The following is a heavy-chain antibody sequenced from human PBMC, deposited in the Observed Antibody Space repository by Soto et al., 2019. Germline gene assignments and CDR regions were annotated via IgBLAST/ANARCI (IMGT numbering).Heavy chain of an antibody. Sequence: EVQLVVSGGLVVRPGGSLRLSCAGSGFTFDDHTMHWVRQAPGKGLEWVSLITWDAGSAFYADSVRGRFTISRDNSKNSLYLQINNLRPEDSALYYCAKEKARIFDYWGRGTPVTVSS. CDR1: GFTFDDHT. CDR2: ITWDAGSA. V-gene: IGHV3-43*01. CDR3: AKEKARIFDY. J-gene: IGHJ4*02.